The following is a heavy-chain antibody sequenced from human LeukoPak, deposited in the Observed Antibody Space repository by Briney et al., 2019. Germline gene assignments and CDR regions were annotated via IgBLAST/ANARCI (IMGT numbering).Heavy chain of an antibody. CDR1: GFTVSSNY. D-gene: IGHD2-15*01. CDR2: IYSGGST. J-gene: IGHJ3*02. CDR3: ARKGVASFDM. Sequence: GGSLRLSCAASGFTVSSNYMSWVRQAPGKGLEWVSVIYSGGSTYYADSVKGRFTISRHNSKNTLSLQMNSLRAEDTAVYYCARKGVASFDMWGQGTMVTVSS. V-gene: IGHV3-53*01.